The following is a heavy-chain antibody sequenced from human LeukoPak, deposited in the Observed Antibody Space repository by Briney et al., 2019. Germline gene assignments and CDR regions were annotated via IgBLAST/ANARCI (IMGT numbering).Heavy chain of an antibody. CDR2: INPSGGSK. CDR1: GYTFTSYY. Sequence: GASVTVSCKASGYTFTSYYIHWVRQAPGQGLEWMGMINPSGGSKTYAQKFQGRVTMTRDMATSTVYMELSSLRFEDTAVYYCARESTLEMATIFYAFDIWGQGTMVTVSS. D-gene: IGHD5-24*01. CDR3: ARESTLEMATIFYAFDI. V-gene: IGHV1-46*01. J-gene: IGHJ3*02.